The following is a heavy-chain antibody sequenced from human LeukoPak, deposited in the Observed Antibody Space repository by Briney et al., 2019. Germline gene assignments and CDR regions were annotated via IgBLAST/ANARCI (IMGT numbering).Heavy chain of an antibody. D-gene: IGHD3-10*01. CDR3: ARGLPGDYFDY. Sequence: ASVKVSCKASGYTFTGYLMHWVRQAPGQGLEWMGWINPNSGGASYLQNFQGRVTMTRDTSISTAYMDLSRLRPDDTAVYYCARGLPGDYFDYWGQGTLVTVSS. J-gene: IGHJ4*02. CDR1: GYTFTGYL. V-gene: IGHV1-2*02. CDR2: INPNSGGA.